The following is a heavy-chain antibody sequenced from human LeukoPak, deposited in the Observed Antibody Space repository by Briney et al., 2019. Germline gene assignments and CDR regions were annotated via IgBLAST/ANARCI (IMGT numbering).Heavy chain of an antibody. CDR2: IRYDGSNK. CDR1: GFTFSSYG. CDR3: AKDIPPHPLGYCSSTSCHDSGFDY. Sequence: GGSLRLSCAASGFTFSSYGMHWVRQAPGKGLEWVAFIRYDGSNKYYADSVKGRFTISRDNSKNTLYLQMNSLRAEDTAVYYCAKDIPPHPLGYCSSTSCHDSGFDYWGQGTLVTVSS. D-gene: IGHD2-2*01. V-gene: IGHV3-30*02. J-gene: IGHJ4*02.